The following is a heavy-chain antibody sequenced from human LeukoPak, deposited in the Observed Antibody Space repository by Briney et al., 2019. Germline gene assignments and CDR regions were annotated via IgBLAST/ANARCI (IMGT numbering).Heavy chain of an antibody. CDR3: AKDCGGDCYAGYWYFDL. D-gene: IGHD2-21*02. J-gene: IGHJ2*01. Sequence: PGGSLRLSCAAPGFTFSTYWMHWVRQAPGKGLVWVSRSNGDGSGKFFADSVKGRFTVPRDNAKNTLFLQMNSLRADDTAVYYCAKDCGGDCYAGYWYFDLWGRGTLVTVSS. V-gene: IGHV3-74*01. CDR1: GFTFSTYW. CDR2: SNGDGSGK.